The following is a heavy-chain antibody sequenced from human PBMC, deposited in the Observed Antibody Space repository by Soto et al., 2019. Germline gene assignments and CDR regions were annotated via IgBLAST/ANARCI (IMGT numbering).Heavy chain of an antibody. CDR2: IYYSGST. D-gene: IGHD6-19*01. CDR3: ARHPGIAVGTYYFDY. V-gene: IGHV4-59*08. J-gene: IGHJ4*02. CDR1: GGSISSYY. Sequence: PSETLSLTCTVSGGSISSYYWTWIRQPPGKGLEWIGYIYYSGSTNYNPSLKSRVTISVATSKNQFSLKLSSVTAADTAVYYCARHPGIAVGTYYFDYWGQGTLVTVSS.